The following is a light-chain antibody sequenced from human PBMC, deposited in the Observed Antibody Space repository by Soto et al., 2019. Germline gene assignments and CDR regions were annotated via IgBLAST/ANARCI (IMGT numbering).Light chain of an antibody. Sequence: QSVLTQPRSVSRSPGQSVTISCTGTSSDVGGYKFVSWYQQHPGKAPKFMIYEVSKRPSGVPDRFSGSKSGNTAFLTISGLQAEDESDYYCCSYAGFYTSVFGTGTKLTFL. CDR1: SSDVGGYKF. CDR2: EVS. V-gene: IGLV2-11*01. CDR3: CSYAGFYTSV. J-gene: IGLJ1*01.